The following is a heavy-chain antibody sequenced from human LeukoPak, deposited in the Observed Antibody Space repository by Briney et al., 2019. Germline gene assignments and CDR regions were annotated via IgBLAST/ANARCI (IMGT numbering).Heavy chain of an antibody. D-gene: IGHD5-12*01. V-gene: IGHV5-51*01. CDR2: IYPRDSDT. CDR1: GYIFTNYW. J-gene: IGHJ4*02. CDR3: ARRQYSGYDFDF. Sequence: GESLKISCKASGYIFTNYWIGWVRQMPGKGLEWMGIIYPRDSDTRYRPSFQGQVTVSADKSISTAYLQWNTLEASDTAMYYCARRQYSGYDFDFWGQGTLVTVCS.